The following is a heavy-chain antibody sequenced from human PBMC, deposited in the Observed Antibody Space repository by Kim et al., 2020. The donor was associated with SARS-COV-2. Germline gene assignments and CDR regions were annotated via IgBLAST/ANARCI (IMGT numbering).Heavy chain of an antibody. CDR2: IIPILGIA. J-gene: IGHJ6*02. V-gene: IGHV1-69*04. Sequence: SVKVSCKASGGTFSSYAISWVRQAPGQGLEWMGRIIPILGIANYAQKFQGRVTITADKSTSTDYMELSSLRSEDTAVYYCARARSSTYYYYGMDVWGQGTTVTVSS. CDR1: GGTFSSYA. D-gene: IGHD3-10*01. CDR3: ARARSSTYYYYGMDV.